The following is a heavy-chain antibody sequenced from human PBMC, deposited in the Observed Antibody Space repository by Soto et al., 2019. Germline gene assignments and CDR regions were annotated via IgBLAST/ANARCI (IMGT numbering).Heavy chain of an antibody. J-gene: IGHJ5*02. CDR2: ISSDGSST. Sequence: PGGSLRLSCAASGFTFSSYWMHWVRRAPGKGLVWVSRISSDGSSTTYADSVKGRFTISRDNAKNTLYMKMDSLRAEDTGVYYCARGPYCISTSCYDWFDPWGQGTLVTVSS. CDR3: ARGPYCISTSCYDWFDP. CDR1: GFTFSSYW. V-gene: IGHV3-74*01. D-gene: IGHD2-2*01.